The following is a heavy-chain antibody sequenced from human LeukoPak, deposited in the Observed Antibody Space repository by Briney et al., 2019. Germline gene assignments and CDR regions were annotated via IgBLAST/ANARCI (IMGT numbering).Heavy chain of an antibody. J-gene: IGHJ4*02. CDR3: AREPSDIVVVPADFDY. Sequence: ASVKVSCKASGYTFTGYYMHWVRQAPGQGLEWMGWINPNSGGANYAQKFQGRVTMTRDTSISTAYMELSRLRSDDTAVYYCAREPSDIVVVPADFDYWGQGTLVTVSS. CDR2: INPNSGGA. CDR1: GYTFTGYY. D-gene: IGHD2-2*01. V-gene: IGHV1-2*02.